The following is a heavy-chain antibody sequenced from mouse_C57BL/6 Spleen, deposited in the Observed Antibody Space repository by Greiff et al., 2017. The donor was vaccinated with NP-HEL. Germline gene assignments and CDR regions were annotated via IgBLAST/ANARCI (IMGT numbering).Heavy chain of an antibody. V-gene: IGHV1-55*01. CDR2: IYPGSGRT. CDR3: ARSALGSLLLRPFDY. D-gene: IGHD1-1*01. Sequence: QVQLQQPGAELVKPGASVKMSCKASGYTFTSYWITWVKQRPGQGLEWIGDIYPGSGRTNYNEKFKSKATLTLDTSSSTAYMQLSSLTSEDSAVYYCARSALGSLLLRPFDYWGQGTTLTVSS. J-gene: IGHJ2*01. CDR1: GYTFTSYW.